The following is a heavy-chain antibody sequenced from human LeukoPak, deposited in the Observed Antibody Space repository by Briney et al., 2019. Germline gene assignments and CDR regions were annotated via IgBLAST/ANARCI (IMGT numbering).Heavy chain of an antibody. J-gene: IGHJ3*02. CDR3: ARHKYSSGWPPEGAFDI. Sequence: SETLSLTCSVSGASISTSAYYWGWIRQPPGKGLEWIGSIYYSGSTYYNASLNSRVTISIDTSKNLFSLKLSSVTAADTAVYYCARHKYSSGWPPEGAFDIWGQGTMVTVSS. CDR1: GASISTSAYY. D-gene: IGHD6-19*01. V-gene: IGHV4-39*01. CDR2: IYYSGST.